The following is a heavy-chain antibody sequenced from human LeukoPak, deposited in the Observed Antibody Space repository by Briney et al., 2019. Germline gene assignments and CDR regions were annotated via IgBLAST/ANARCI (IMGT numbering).Heavy chain of an antibody. V-gene: IGHV4-39*07. Sequence: SETLSLTCTVSGGSISSSSYYWGWIRQPPGKGLEWIGSIYYSGSTYYNPSLKSRFTISVDTSKNQFSLKLSSVTAADTAVYYCARDHLGPYGSAKGGAFDIWGQGTMVTVSS. CDR3: ARDHLGPYGSAKGGAFDI. CDR2: IYYSGST. CDR1: GGSISSSSYY. D-gene: IGHD3-10*01. J-gene: IGHJ3*02.